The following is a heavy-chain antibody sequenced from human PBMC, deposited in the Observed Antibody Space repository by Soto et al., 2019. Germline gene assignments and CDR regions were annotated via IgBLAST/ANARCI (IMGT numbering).Heavy chain of an antibody. CDR3: ARHHDFWRGNFFYMDV. CDR2: INHSGST. V-gene: IGHV4-34*01. Sequence: SDTLSLTCAVYGGSFSGYYWSWIRQPPGKGLEWIGEINHSGSTNYNPSLKSRVTISVDTSKNQFSLRLNSVTAADTAAYSCARHHDFWRGNFFYMDVWGKGTTVTVSS. CDR1: GGSFSGYY. J-gene: IGHJ6*03. D-gene: IGHD3-3*01.